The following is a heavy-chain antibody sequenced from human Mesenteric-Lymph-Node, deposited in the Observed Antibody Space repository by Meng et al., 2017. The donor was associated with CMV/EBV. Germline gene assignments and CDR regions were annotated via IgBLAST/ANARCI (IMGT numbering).Heavy chain of an antibody. D-gene: IGHD6-13*01. Sequence: GESLKISCTASGFSVSGNYMTWVRQAPGMGLEWVALIYSGGATYYGEAMKGRFTISRDKPNNSVYLLINNVRGEDTATYYCARVKGSSWYGGAFDIWGQGTMVTVSS. CDR1: GFSVSGNY. V-gene: IGHV3-53*01. J-gene: IGHJ3*02. CDR3: ARVKGSSWYGGAFDI. CDR2: IYSGGAT.